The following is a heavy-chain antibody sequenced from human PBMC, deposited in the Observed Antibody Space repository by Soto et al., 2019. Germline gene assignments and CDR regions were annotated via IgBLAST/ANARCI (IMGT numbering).Heavy chain of an antibody. Sequence: QVQVMQSGAEVKKPGASVKVSCKASGYTFTSYGISWVRQAPGQGLEWMGWISTYNGNTNYAQKPQGRVTKTTDTPTSTAYMELRSLRSDDTAVYYCGRDLYQSVFYYGMDVWGQGTTVTVSS. CDR3: GRDLYQSVFYYGMDV. CDR2: ISTYNGNT. J-gene: IGHJ6*02. V-gene: IGHV1-18*01. CDR1: GYTFTSYG. D-gene: IGHD2-2*01.